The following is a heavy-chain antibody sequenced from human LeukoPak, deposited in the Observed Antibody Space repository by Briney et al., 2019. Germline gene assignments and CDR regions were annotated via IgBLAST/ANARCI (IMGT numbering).Heavy chain of an antibody. V-gene: IGHV4-59*02. J-gene: IGHJ4*02. CDR1: RDSVSDYY. CDR2: IYYSGST. CDR3: ARTGSTVTMLYPFDH. Sequence: PSETLSLTCTVSRDSVSDYYWSWIRQPPGKGLEWIGYIYYSGSTNYNPSLKSRVSISVDTSKNQFSLKLSSVTAADTAVYYCARTGSTVTMLYPFDHWGQGTLVTVSS. D-gene: IGHD4-17*01.